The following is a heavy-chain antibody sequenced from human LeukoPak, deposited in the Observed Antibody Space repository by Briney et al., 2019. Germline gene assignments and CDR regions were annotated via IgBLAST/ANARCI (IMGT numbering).Heavy chain of an antibody. CDR1: GGSISSSSYY. V-gene: IGHV4-39*07. Sequence: PSETLSLTCTVSGGSISSSSYYWGWIRQPPGKGLEWIGSIYYSGSTYYNPSLKSRVTISIDTSKNQFSLKLTSVTAAATAVYYCRGGGFTDYGTSFDYWGKGTWSPSPQ. J-gene: IGHJ4*02. CDR2: IYYSGST. D-gene: IGHD3-16*01. CDR3: RGGGFTDYGTSFDY.